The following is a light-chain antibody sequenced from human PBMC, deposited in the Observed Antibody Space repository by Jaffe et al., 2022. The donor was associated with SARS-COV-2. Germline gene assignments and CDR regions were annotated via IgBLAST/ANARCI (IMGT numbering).Light chain of an antibody. J-gene: IGLJ1*01. CDR1: NIGSKG. Sequence: SYVLTQPPSLSVAPGQTARITCGGNNIGSKGVHWYQQKPGQAPVLVVYDDDDRPSGIPQRFSGSNSGNMATLTISWVEAGDEADYYCHVWDGGSKHYVFGAGTKVTVL. CDR2: DDD. V-gene: IGLV3-21*02. CDR3: HVWDGGSKHYV.